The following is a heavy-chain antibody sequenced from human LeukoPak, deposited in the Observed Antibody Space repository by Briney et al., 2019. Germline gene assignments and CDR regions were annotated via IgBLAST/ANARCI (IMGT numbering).Heavy chain of an antibody. V-gene: IGHV3-7*01. CDR2: MNQDGSDK. Sequence: GGSLRISCAVSGFFFSDSWMSWVRQAPGRGLEWVANMNQDGSDKYYVSSVRGRFTISRDNAKNSLYLQMNSLRAEDTAVYYCARDGSYGSAGYFDYWGQGTLVTVSS. D-gene: IGHD3-10*01. CDR3: ARDGSYGSAGYFDY. CDR1: GFFFSDSW. J-gene: IGHJ4*02.